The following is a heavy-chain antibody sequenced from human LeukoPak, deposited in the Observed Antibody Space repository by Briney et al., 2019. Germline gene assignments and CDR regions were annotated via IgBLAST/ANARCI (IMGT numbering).Heavy chain of an antibody. D-gene: IGHD3-16*01. J-gene: IGHJ4*02. CDR2: IKEDGSEK. Sequence: GGSLRLSCAASGFTFSSSWMSWVRQAPGKGLEWVANIKEDGSEKYYVDSVKGRFTISRDNAKNSLYLQMNSLRAEDTAVYYCARDQGGVGYWGQGTLVTVSS. CDR3: ARDQGGVGY. CDR1: GFTFSSSW. V-gene: IGHV3-7*01.